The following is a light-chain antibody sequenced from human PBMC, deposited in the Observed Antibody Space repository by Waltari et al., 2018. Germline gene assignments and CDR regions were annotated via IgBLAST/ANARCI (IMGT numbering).Light chain of an antibody. CDR3: SSFTTDDIGV. J-gene: IGLJ3*02. Sequence: QSALTQPASVSGSPGQSITVSCTGASGAFGDFRHVSWYQHHPGEAPKLIIYEVSNRPSGVSSRFSASKSGDTASLTISGLQPEDEADYYCSSFTTDDIGVFGGGTKVTVL. CDR1: SGAFGDFRH. CDR2: EVS. V-gene: IGLV2-14*01.